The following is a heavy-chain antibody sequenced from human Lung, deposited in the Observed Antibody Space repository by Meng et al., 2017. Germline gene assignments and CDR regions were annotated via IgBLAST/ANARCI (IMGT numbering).Heavy chain of an antibody. CDR3: ARGPTTMAHDFDY. V-gene: IGHV4-34*01. Sequence: GPLQQWGAGLLKPSETLSLTFVVSGGSFSDYYWSWIRQPPGKGLEWIGEINHSGSTNYNPSLESRATISVDTSQNNLSLKLSSVTAADSAVYYCARGPTTMAHDFDYWGQGTLVTVSS. D-gene: IGHD4-11*01. CDR1: GGSFSDYY. CDR2: INHSGST. J-gene: IGHJ4*02.